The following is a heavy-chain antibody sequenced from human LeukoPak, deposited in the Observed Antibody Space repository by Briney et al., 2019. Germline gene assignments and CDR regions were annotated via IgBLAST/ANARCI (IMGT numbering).Heavy chain of an antibody. Sequence: SETLSLTCTVSGGSISSYYWGWIRQPPGKGLEWIGSIYYSGSTYYNPSLKSRVTISVDTSKNQFSLKLSSVTAADTAVYYCARQPRDYDFWSGYYPLFDYWGQGTLVTVSS. CDR1: GGSISSYY. D-gene: IGHD3-3*01. J-gene: IGHJ4*02. CDR3: ARQPRDYDFWSGYYPLFDY. CDR2: IYYSGST. V-gene: IGHV4-39*01.